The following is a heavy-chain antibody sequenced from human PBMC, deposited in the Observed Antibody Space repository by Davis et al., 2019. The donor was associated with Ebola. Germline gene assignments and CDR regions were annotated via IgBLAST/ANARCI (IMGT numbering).Heavy chain of an antibody. Sequence: GSLRLSCAVYGGSFSGYYWSWIRQPPGKGLEWIGEINHSGSTNYNPSLKSRVTISVDTSKNQFSLKLSSVTAADTAVYYCARGDYGDLSFDYWGQGTLVTVSS. D-gene: IGHD4-17*01. V-gene: IGHV4-34*01. CDR2: INHSGST. J-gene: IGHJ4*02. CDR3: ARGDYGDLSFDY. CDR1: GGSFSGYY.